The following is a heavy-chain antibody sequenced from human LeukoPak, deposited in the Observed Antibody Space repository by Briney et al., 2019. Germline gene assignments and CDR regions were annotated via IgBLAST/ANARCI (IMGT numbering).Heavy chain of an antibody. CDR1: GFTFSSYS. D-gene: IGHD3-10*01. CDR3: ARSWGFGEFSDAFDI. Sequence: GGSLRLSCAASGFTFSSYSMNWVRQAPGKGLEWVSSISSSSSYIYYADSVKGRFTISRDNAKNSLYLQMNSLRAEDTAVYYCARSWGFGEFSDAFDIWGQGTMVTVSS. V-gene: IGHV3-21*01. CDR2: ISSSSSYI. J-gene: IGHJ3*02.